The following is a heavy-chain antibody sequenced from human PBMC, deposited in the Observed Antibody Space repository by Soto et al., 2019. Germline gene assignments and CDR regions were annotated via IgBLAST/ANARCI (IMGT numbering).Heavy chain of an antibody. CDR1: GYTFTSYY. V-gene: IGHV1-46*03. CDR3: ARGGGIVVVTAPYDL. CDR2: INTSGGYT. D-gene: IGHD2-21*02. J-gene: IGHJ5*02. Sequence: VQLVQSGAEVKKPGAAVKVSCKASGYTFTSYYMNWVRQAHGRGLEGLGIINTSGGYTTYAQRFLGRVTMNRDTSTSTVHMDLCSLTSEDTAVYYCARGGGIVVVTAPYDLWGQGTLVTVSS.